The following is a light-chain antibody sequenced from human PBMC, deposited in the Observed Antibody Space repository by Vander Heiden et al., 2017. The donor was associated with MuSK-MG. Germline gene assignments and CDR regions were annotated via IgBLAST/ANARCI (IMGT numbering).Light chain of an antibody. J-gene: IGKJ5*01. CDR1: QDISNY. CDR2: DAS. V-gene: IGKV1-33*01. Sequence: DIQMTQSPSSLSASVGDRVTITCQASQDISNYLNWYQQKPGKAPKLLIYDASNLETGVPSRFSGSGSGTDFTFTISSLQPEDIATYYCQQYDNLPPSITFGQATPLEIK. CDR3: QQYDNLPPSIT.